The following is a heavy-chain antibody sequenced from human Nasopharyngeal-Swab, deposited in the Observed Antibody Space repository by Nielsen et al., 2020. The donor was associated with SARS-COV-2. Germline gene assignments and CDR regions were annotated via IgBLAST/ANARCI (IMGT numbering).Heavy chain of an antibody. CDR2: IYYSGST. D-gene: IGHD6-13*01. CDR1: GGSISSSSYY. V-gene: IGHV4-39*01. Sequence: SETLSLTCTVSGGSISSSSYYWGWIRQPPGKGLEWIGSIYYSGSTYHNPSLKSRVTISVDTSKNQFSLKLSSVTAADTAVYYCARGVAAADDRYYFESWCQGTLVTVSS. J-gene: IGHJ4*02. CDR3: ARGVAAADDRYYFES.